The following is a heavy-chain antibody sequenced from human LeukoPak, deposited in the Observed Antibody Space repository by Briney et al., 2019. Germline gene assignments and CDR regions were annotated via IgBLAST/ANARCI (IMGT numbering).Heavy chain of an antibody. CDR3: ARAGAGWLRPFDY. CDR2: IYYSGST. D-gene: IGHD5-12*01. V-gene: IGHV4-59*01. CDR1: GGSISSYY. J-gene: IGHJ4*02. Sequence: SETLSLTCTVSGGSISSYYWSWIRQPPGKGLEWIGYIYYSGSTNYNPSLKSRVTISVDTSKNQFSLKLSSVTAADTAVYYCARAGAGWLRPFDYWGQGTLVTVSS.